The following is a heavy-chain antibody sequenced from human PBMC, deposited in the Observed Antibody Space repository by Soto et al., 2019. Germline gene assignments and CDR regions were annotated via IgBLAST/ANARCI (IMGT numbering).Heavy chain of an antibody. D-gene: IGHD2-2*01. J-gene: IGHJ5*02. CDR3: ARDHSIQDIVVVPAAQDWFDP. CDR1: GGTFSSYA. Sequence: QVQLVQSGAEVKKPGSSVKVSCKASGGTFSSYAISWVRQAPGQGLEWMGGIIPIFGTANYAQKFQGRVRITADESTSTAYMERSSLRSEDTAVYYCARDHSIQDIVVVPAAQDWFDPWGQGTLVTVSS. CDR2: IIPIFGTA. V-gene: IGHV1-69*01.